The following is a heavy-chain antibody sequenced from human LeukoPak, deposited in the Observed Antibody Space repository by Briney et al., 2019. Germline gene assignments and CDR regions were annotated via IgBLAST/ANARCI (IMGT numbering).Heavy chain of an antibody. V-gene: IGHV4-59*01. Sequence: SETLSLTCTVSGGSISSYYWSWIRQPPGKGLEWIGYIYYSGSTNYNPSLKSRVTISVDTSKNQFSLKLSSVTAADTAVYYCARVGTGTTPGRYFHYWGQGTLVTVSS. CDR1: GGSISSYY. CDR2: IYYSGST. D-gene: IGHD1-1*01. CDR3: ARVGTGTTPGRYFHY. J-gene: IGHJ4*02.